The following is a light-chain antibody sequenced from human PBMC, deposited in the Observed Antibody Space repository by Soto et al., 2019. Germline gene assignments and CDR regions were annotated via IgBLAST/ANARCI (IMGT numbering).Light chain of an antibody. V-gene: IGKV3D-15*01. Sequence: EILMTQAPLTLSVSPGEGATLSCRASQNINSNLAWYQQRPGQAPRVLIYGASSRASGIPDRFSGSRSGTDFTLTINRLEPDDFAVYYCQQYKDWPPLIFGGGTRVVSK. CDR2: GAS. CDR1: QNINSN. J-gene: IGKJ4*01. CDR3: QQYKDWPPLI.